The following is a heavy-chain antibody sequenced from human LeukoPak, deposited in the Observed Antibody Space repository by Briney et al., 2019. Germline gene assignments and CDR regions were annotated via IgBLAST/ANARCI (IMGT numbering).Heavy chain of an antibody. V-gene: IGHV3-30*18. CDR1: GFTFSTYA. CDR2: ISYDGTKK. J-gene: IGHJ4*02. Sequence: PGGSLRLSCGASGFTFSTYAMHWVRQAPGKGLECVSVISYDGTKKDYADSVKGRFTISRDNSNDTLYLQMNSPRAEDTAVYYCAKVPAAIQTIDYWGQGTLVTVSS. CDR3: AKVPAAIQTIDY. D-gene: IGHD2-2*02.